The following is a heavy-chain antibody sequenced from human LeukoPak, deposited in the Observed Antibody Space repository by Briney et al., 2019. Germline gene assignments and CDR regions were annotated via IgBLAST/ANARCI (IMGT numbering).Heavy chain of an antibody. D-gene: IGHD2-15*01. J-gene: IGHJ3*02. Sequence: SETLSLTCTVSGGSISSYYWSWIRQPAGKGLEWIGRIYTSGSTNYNPSLKSRVTMSVDTSKNQFSLKLSSVTAADTAVYYCARDTWPKLGYCSGGSRLDAFDIWGQGTMVTVSS. CDR2: IYTSGST. CDR3: ARDTWPKLGYCSGGSRLDAFDI. V-gene: IGHV4-4*07. CDR1: GGSISSYY.